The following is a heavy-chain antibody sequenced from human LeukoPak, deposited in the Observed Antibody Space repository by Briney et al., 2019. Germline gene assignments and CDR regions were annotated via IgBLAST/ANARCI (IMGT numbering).Heavy chain of an antibody. CDR3: ARDYLVGAPGS. D-gene: IGHD1-26*01. CDR1: GGSISSSSYY. V-gene: IGHV4-39*07. J-gene: IGHJ4*02. CDR2: IYYSGST. Sequence: SETLSLTCTVSGGSISSSSYYWGWIRQPPGKGLEWIGSIYYSGSTYYNPSLKSRVTISVDTSKNQFSLKLSSVTAADTAVYYCARDYLVGAPGSWGQGTLVTVSS.